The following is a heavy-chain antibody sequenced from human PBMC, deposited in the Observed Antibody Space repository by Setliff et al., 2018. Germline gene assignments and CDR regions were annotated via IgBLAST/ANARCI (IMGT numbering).Heavy chain of an antibody. J-gene: IGHJ5*02. CDR2: MYYSGSF. D-gene: IGHD3-22*01. Sequence: SETLSLTCTVSGGSIGPHYWSWIRQAPGKGLEWIGYMYYSGSFNYNPSLESRVTISVDTSKNHVSLKLSSVTAADTAVYYCARAHTWSLPNDNSGYPGWFDPWGQGTLVTVSS. V-gene: IGHV4-59*08. CDR3: ARAHTWSLPNDNSGYPGWFDP. CDR1: GGSIGPHY.